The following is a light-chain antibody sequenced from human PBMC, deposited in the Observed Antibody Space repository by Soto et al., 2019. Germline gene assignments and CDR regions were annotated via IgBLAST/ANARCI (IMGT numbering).Light chain of an antibody. CDR1: QTISSW. CDR3: QHYISYSEA. CDR2: KAS. Sequence: DMLMTQSPSSLSASVGDRVTITCRASQTISSWLAWYQQKPGKAPKLLIYKASTLKSGVPSRFSGSGSGTEFTLTISSLQPDDFATYYCQHYISYSEAFGQGTRLDIK. J-gene: IGKJ1*01. V-gene: IGKV1-5*03.